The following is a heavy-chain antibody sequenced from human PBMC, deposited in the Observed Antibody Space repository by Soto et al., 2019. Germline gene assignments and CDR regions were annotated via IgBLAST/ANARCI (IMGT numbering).Heavy chain of an antibody. J-gene: IGHJ2*01. CDR3: EKCSYYYDISGYHRYVEL. V-gene: IGHV3-23*01. CDR2: ISGSGGST. D-gene: IGHD3-22*01. CDR1: GFTFLSYA. Sequence: GESLRLSCAASGFTFLSYAMSWVRQAPGPGLEWVSAISGSGGSTYYADSVKGRFTISRDNSKNTLYLQMNSLRAEDTAVYYCEKCSYYYDISGYHRYVELWGLGTLVYVAS.